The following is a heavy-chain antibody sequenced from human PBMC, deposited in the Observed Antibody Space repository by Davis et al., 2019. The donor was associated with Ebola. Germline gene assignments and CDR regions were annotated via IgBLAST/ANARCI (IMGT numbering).Heavy chain of an antibody. D-gene: IGHD1-26*01. Sequence: ASVKVSCKVSGYTLTELSMHWVRQAPGKGLEWMGGFDPEDGETIYAQKFQGRVTMTRNTSISTAYMELSSLRSEDTAVYYCACLRSGSYYAFDIWGQGTMVTVSS. CDR1: GYTLTELS. CDR3: ACLRSGSYYAFDI. J-gene: IGHJ3*02. V-gene: IGHV1-24*01. CDR2: FDPEDGET.